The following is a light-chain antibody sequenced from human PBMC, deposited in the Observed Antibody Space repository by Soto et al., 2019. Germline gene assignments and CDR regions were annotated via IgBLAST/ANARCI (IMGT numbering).Light chain of an antibody. J-gene: IGLJ1*01. Sequence: SYELTQPHSVAPGQTARITCGGNNIGSKSVHWYQQKPGQAPVLVVYDDTDRPSGIPERFSGSNSGNTATLTISRVEGGDEADFYCQVWDSSSDQYVFGTGTKVTVL. CDR1: NIGSKS. CDR3: QVWDSSSDQYV. V-gene: IGLV3-21*02. CDR2: DDT.